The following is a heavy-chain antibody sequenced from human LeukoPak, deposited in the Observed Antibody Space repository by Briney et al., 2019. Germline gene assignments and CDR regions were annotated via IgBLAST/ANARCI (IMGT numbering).Heavy chain of an antibody. D-gene: IGHD3-22*01. V-gene: IGHV4-61*02. Sequence: SETLTLTCTVSGGSISSGSYYWSWIRQPAGKGLEWIGRIYTSGSTNYNPSLKSRVTISVDTSKNQFSLKLSSVTAADTAVYYCARANSHYYDSSGYPGYFDYWGQGTLVTVSS. CDR2: IYTSGST. CDR1: GGSISSGSYY. CDR3: ARANSHYYDSSGYPGYFDY. J-gene: IGHJ4*02.